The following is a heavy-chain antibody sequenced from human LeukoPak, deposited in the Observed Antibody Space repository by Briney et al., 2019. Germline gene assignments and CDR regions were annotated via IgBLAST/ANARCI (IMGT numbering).Heavy chain of an antibody. CDR3: ARRSKQWVPAASTYYYYYYMDV. D-gene: IGHD2-2*01. J-gene: IGHJ6*03. V-gene: IGHV4-34*01. Sequence: SETLSLTCAVYGGSFSGYYWSWVRQPPGKGLEWIGEINHSGSTNYNPSLKSRVTISVDTSKNQFSLKLSSVTAADTAVYYCARRSKQWVPAASTYYYYYYMDVWGKGTTVTVSS. CDR2: INHSGST. CDR1: GGSFSGYY.